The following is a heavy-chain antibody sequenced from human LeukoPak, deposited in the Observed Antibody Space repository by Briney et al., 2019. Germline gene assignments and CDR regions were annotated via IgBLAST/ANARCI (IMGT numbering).Heavy chain of an antibody. Sequence: QAGGSLRLSCAASGFTFSSYAMSWVRQAPGKGLQWVSAISGSGSSTYYADSMRGRFTISRDNSKNTLYLKMNSLRVEDTAVYYCAKVTLTSTVVTPFDYWGQGTLVTVSS. CDR2: ISGSGSST. CDR1: GFTFSSYA. CDR3: AKVTLTSTVVTPFDY. V-gene: IGHV3-23*01. J-gene: IGHJ4*02. D-gene: IGHD4-23*01.